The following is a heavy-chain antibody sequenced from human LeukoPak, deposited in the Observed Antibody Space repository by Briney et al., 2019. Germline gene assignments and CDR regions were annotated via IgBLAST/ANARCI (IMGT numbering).Heavy chain of an antibody. D-gene: IGHD3-22*01. J-gene: IGHJ4*02. V-gene: IGHV3-33*01. CDR1: GFTFSSYG. CDR2: IWYDGSNK. Sequence: PGGSLRLSCAASGFTFSSYGMHWVRQAPGKGREWVAVIWYDGSNKYYADSVKGRFTISRDNSKNTLYLQMNSLRAEDTAVYYCARESGAPITMIVGRVFDYWGQGTLVTVSS. CDR3: ARESGAPITMIVGRVFDY.